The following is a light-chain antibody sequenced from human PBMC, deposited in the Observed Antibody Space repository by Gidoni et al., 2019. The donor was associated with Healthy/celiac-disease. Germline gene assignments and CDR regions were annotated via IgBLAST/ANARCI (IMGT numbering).Light chain of an antibody. CDR2: FGS. J-gene: IGKJ2*01. V-gene: IGKV2-28*01. CDR3: MQALQTPPYT. CDR1: QSLLHSNGYNY. Sequence: DIVRPQSPLPLLVTPGEPAPIACRLSQSLLHSNGYNYLDWYLQKPGQSPQLLIYFGSNRASGVPDRFSGSGSGTDFTLKISRVEADDVGVYYCMQALQTPPYTFGQGTKLEIK.